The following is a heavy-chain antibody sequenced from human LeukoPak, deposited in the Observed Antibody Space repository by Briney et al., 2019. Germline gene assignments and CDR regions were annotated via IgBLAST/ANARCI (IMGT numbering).Heavy chain of an antibody. V-gene: IGHV4-34*01. D-gene: IGHD3-9*01. CDR2: INHSGST. J-gene: IGHJ4*02. CDR3: ARVYDILTGYFDY. CDR1: GGSFSGYY. Sequence: PSETLSLTCAVYGGSFSGYYWSWIRQPPGKGLEWIGEINHSGSTNYNPSLKSRVTISVDTSKNQFSLKLSSVTAADTAVYYCARVYDILTGYFDYWGQGTLATVSS.